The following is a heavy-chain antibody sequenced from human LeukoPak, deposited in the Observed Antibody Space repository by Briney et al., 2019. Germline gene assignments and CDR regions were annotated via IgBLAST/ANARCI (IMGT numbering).Heavy chain of an antibody. CDR1: GFTFSSYE. J-gene: IGHJ4*02. V-gene: IGHV3-48*03. Sequence: GGSLRLSCAASGFTFSSYEMNWVRQAPGKGLEWVSYISSSGSTIYYADSVKGRFTISRDIAKNSLYLQMNSLRAEDTAVYYCAREGGEWELLRTFDYWGQGTLVTVSS. CDR3: AREGGEWELLRTFDY. CDR2: ISSSGSTI. D-gene: IGHD1-26*01.